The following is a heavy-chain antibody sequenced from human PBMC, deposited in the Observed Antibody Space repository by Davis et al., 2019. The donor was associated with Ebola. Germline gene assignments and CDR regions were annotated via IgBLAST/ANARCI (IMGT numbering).Heavy chain of an antibody. J-gene: IGHJ6*02. Sequence: PGGSLRLSCATSKFTFSNYGMHWVRQAPGKGLEWVAFIKYDGTKIYYGDSVKGRFTISRDNSKNTLYLQMNSLRAEDTAVYYCARGSRNMDVWGQGTTVTVSS. CDR2: IKYDGTKI. CDR1: KFTFSNYG. V-gene: IGHV3-30*02. CDR3: ARGSRNMDV.